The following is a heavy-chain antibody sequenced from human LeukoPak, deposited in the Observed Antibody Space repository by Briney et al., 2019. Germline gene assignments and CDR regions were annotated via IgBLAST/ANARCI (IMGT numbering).Heavy chain of an antibody. Sequence: SCKASGYTFTSYGISWVRQAPGEGLEWLSAINGRGITYYAGSVKGRFTISRDNSENTLYLQMNSLTVDDTAVYFCAKERQTGDYFTSDYWGQGTLVTVSS. CDR3: AKERQTGDYFTSDY. D-gene: IGHD4-17*01. CDR1: GYTFTSYG. V-gene: IGHV3-23*01. J-gene: IGHJ4*02. CDR2: INGRGIT.